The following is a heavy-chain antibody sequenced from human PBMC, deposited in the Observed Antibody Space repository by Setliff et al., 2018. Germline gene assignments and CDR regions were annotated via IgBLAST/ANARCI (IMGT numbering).Heavy chain of an antibody. CDR2: IYSNGNT. Sequence: SETLSLTCSVSNGFIIDHWWTWIRQPAGKGLEWIGQIYSNGNTEYNPSLKNRVTISVDKSSNQFSLELYSVNAADTAVYYCARARQGGFLEWAPFDSWGQGILVTVSS. V-gene: IGHV4-4*07. CDR1: NGFIIDHW. D-gene: IGHD3-3*01. CDR3: ARARQGGFLEWAPFDS. J-gene: IGHJ4*02.